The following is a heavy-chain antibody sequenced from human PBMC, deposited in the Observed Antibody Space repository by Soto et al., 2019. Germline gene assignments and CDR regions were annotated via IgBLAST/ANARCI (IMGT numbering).Heavy chain of an antibody. V-gene: IGHV1-2*02. CDR2: INTLSGDT. CDR3: ARSLLKVILPLVY. Sequence: QVQLVQSGAEVKKPGASVKVSCKASGYTFSGYYMHWVRQAPGQGLEWMGWINTLSGDTSFPQKFQGRHDMTSDTSSDTAFMEVSRLTSDDTAIYYCARSLLKVILPLVYWGQGTLVSVSS. J-gene: IGHJ4*02. D-gene: IGHD3-3*02. CDR1: GYTFSGYY.